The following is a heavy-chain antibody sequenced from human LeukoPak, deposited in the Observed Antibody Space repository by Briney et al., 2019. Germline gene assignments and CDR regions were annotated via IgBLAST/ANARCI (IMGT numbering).Heavy chain of an antibody. D-gene: IGHD3/OR15-3a*01. CDR1: GFTFSSYG. J-gene: IGHJ4*02. CDR2: ISYDGSNK. V-gene: IGHV3-30*03. CDR3: VSDWGDY. Sequence: PGRSLRLSCAASGFTFSSYGMHWVRQAPGKGLEWVAVISYDGSNKYYADSVKGRFTISRDNSKNTLYLQMNSLRAEDTAVYYCVSDWGDYWGQGTLVTVSP.